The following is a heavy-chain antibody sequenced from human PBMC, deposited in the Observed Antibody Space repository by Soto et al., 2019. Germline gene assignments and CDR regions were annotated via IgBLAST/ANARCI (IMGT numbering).Heavy chain of an antibody. CDR3: ATAGFSGSSYVY. D-gene: IGHD1-26*01. J-gene: IGHJ4*01. V-gene: IGHV1-69*08. CDR1: GVTFGTYP. CDR2: IITVNGTT. Sequence: GASVKVSCKTSGVTFGTYPIRWVRQAPGQGLEWVGTIITVNGTTHYPQMFQGRVTITADTYTRTAYMELSSLRFEDPAVYYCATAGFSGSSYVYWGHGTLVTVSS.